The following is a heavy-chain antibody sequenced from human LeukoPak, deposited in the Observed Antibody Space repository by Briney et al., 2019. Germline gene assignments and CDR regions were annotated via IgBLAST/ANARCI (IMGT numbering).Heavy chain of an antibody. V-gene: IGHV1-18*01. CDR1: GYTFTNYG. D-gene: IGHD2-15*01. J-gene: IGHJ4*02. CDR2: ISAFDGNI. Sequence: ASVKVSCKASGYTFTNYGITWVRQAPEQGLEWMGWISAFDGNINYAQRLQGRVTTTTDTSSSTAYMELRSLRSDDTAVYYCARVDCSGGSCYGGLDYWGQGTLVTVSS. CDR3: ARVDCSGGSCYGGLDY.